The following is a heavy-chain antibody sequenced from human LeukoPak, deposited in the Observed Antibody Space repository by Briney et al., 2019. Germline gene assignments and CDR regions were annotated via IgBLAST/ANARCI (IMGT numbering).Heavy chain of an antibody. J-gene: IGHJ4*02. Sequence: SETLSLTCTVSGGSISTNGDYWGWIRQPPGKGLEWIGSISYIGSTHYNPSLKSRVIISVDTSRNQFSLKLSSVTAADTAVYYCASHSLRLRCPTDLGYWGQGTLVTVSS. CDR3: ASHSLRLRCPTDLGY. CDR1: GGSISTNGDY. V-gene: IGHV4-39*01. CDR2: ISYIGST. D-gene: IGHD4-17*01.